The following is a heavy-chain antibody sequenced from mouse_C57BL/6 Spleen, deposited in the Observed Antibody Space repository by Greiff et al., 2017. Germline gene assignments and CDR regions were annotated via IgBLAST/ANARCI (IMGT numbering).Heavy chain of an antibody. V-gene: IGHV5-9-1*02. CDR3: TRALDYGSTHYYAMDY. CDR1: GFTFSSYA. Sequence: EVKLMESGEGLVKPGGSLKLSCAASGFTFSSYAMSWVRQTPEKRLEWVAYISSGGDYIYYADTVKGRFTISRDNARNTLYLQMSSLKSEDTAMYYCTRALDYGSTHYYAMDYWGQGTSVTVSS. CDR2: ISSGGDYI. J-gene: IGHJ4*01. D-gene: IGHD1-1*01.